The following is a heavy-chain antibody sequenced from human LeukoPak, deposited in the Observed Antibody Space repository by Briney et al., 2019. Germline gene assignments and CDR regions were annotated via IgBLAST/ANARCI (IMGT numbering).Heavy chain of an antibody. CDR3: ASPNNG. CDR1: GFTFDDYA. Sequence: GGSLRLSCAASGFTFDDYAMHWVRQAPGKGLEWVSGISWNSGSIGYADSVKGRFTISRDNAKNSLYLQMNSLRAEDTAVYYCASPNNGWGQGTLVTVSS. D-gene: IGHD1-14*01. V-gene: IGHV3-9*01. J-gene: IGHJ4*02. CDR2: ISWNSGSI.